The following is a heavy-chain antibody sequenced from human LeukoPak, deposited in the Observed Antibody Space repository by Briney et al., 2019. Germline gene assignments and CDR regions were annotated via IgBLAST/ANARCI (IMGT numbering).Heavy chain of an antibody. CDR3: ASNGVTSGPFDY. CDR1: GGSISSYY. V-gene: IGHV4-4*07. D-gene: IGHD4-11*01. CDR2: IYASGST. Sequence: PSETLSLTCTVSGGSISSYYWSWIRQPAGKGLEWIGRIYASGSTSYNPSLKSRVTMSVDTSKNQFSLKLSSVTAADTAVYYCASNGVTSGPFDYWGQGTLVTVSS. J-gene: IGHJ4*02.